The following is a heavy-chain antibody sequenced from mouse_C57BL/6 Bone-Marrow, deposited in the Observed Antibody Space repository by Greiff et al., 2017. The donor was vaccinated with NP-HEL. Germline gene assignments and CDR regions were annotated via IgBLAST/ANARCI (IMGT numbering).Heavy chain of an antibody. CDR2: FHPYNDDT. CDR3: AIYYSNYRGFAY. J-gene: IGHJ3*01. CDR1: GYTFTTYP. D-gene: IGHD2-5*01. V-gene: IGHV1-47*01. Sequence: QVQLKQSGAELVKPGASVKMSCKASGYTFTTYPIEWMKQNHGKSLEWIGNFHPYNDDTTYNEKFKGKDTLTVEKSSSTVYLELSRLTSYDSAVYYCAIYYSNYRGFAYWGPGTLVTVSA.